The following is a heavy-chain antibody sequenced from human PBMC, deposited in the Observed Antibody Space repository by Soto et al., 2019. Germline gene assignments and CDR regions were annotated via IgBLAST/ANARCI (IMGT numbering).Heavy chain of an antibody. CDR3: ARVQWSCSSSSCYSYYYGMDV. CDR1: GGSISSSKW. Sequence: SETLSLTCAVSGGSISSSKWWSWVRQTPRKGLEWIGESYHSGSTNYNPSLKRRVTIALDNSKNQFSLKVSSVTAADTAVYYCARVQWSCSSSSCYSYYYGMDVWGQGTTVTVSS. J-gene: IGHJ6*02. CDR2: SYHSGST. V-gene: IGHV4-4*02. D-gene: IGHD2-2*01.